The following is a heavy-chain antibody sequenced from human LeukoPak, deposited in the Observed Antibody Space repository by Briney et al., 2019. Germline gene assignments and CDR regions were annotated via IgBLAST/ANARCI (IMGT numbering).Heavy chain of an antibody. CDR2: IDDGRST. D-gene: IGHD3-16*01. J-gene: IGHJ4*02. V-gene: IGHV3-74*01. CDR3: ARVRWGGLYYFDY. CDR1: GFTFSSYW. Sequence: GGSLRLSCAASGFTFSSYWMHWVRQAPGKGLVGVSRIDDGRSTNYADSVKGRFTISRDNAKNTLYLLINSLRAEDTAVYYCARVRWGGLYYFDYWGQGTLVTVSS.